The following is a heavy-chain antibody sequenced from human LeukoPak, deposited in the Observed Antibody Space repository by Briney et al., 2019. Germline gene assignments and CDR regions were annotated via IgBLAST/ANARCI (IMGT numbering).Heavy chain of an antibody. Sequence: PSETLSLACAVSGGSISSGGYSWSWIRQPPGKGLEWIGYIYHSGSTYYNPPLKSRVTISVDRSKNQFSLKLSSVTAADTAVYYCARDRLYGMELDYWGQGTLVTVSS. J-gene: IGHJ4*02. V-gene: IGHV4-30-2*01. CDR3: ARDRLYGMELDY. CDR1: GGSISSGGYS. CDR2: IYHSGST. D-gene: IGHD3-16*02.